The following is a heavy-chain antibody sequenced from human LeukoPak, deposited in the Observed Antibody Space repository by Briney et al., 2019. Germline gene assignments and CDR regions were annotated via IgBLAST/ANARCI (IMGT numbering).Heavy chain of an antibody. D-gene: IGHD3-9*01. V-gene: IGHV1-69*06. CDR3: ARGSPYYDILTGYYPPAPLDY. CDR2: IIPIFGTA. J-gene: IGHJ4*02. CDR1: GGTFSSYA. Sequence: SVKVSCKASGGTFSSYAISWVRQAPGQGPEWMGGIIPIFGTANYAQKFQGRVTITADKSTSTAYMELSSLRSEDTAVYYCARGSPYYDILTGYYPPAPLDYWGQGTLVTVSS.